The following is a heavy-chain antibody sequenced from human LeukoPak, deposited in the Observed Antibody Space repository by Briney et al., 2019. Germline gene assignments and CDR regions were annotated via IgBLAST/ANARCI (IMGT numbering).Heavy chain of an antibody. CDR3: ARSNFGAAAGAFDI. CDR1: GFSFSSYG. Sequence: GGSLRLSCAASGFSFSSYGMDWVRQAPGKGLEWVAVIWYDGSNKYYADSVKGRFTISRDNSKNTLYLQMNSLRAEDTAAYYCARSNFGAAAGAFDIWGQGTMVTVSS. CDR2: IWYDGSNK. J-gene: IGHJ3*02. V-gene: IGHV3-33*01. D-gene: IGHD6-13*01.